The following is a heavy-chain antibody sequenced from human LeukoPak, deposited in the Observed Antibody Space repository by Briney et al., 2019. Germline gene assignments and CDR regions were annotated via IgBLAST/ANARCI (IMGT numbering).Heavy chain of an antibody. D-gene: IGHD3-22*01. CDR2: IHHSGST. CDR1: GGSFSGYY. V-gene: IGHV4-34*01. Sequence: PSETLSLTCAVYGGSFSGYYWSWIRQPPGKGLEWIGEIHHSGSTKYNPSLKSRVTISVDTSKNQFSLRLSSVTAADTAVYYCARSPRNYYDSRGQIRGAFGIWGQGTMVTVPS. J-gene: IGHJ3*02. CDR3: ARSPRNYYDSRGQIRGAFGI.